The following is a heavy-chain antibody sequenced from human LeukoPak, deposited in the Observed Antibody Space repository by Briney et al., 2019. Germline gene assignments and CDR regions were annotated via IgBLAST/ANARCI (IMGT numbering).Heavy chain of an antibody. J-gene: IGHJ6*02. D-gene: IGHD6-25*01. CDR3: ARGSGYYYYYGMDV. CDR1: GYTFTGYY. V-gene: IGHV1-8*02. CDR2: MNPNSGNT. Sequence: GASVKVSCKASGYTFTGYYMHWVRQAPGQGLEWMGWMNPNSGNTGYAQKFQGRVTMTRNTSISTAYMELSSLRSEDTAVYYCARGSGYYYYYGMDVWGQGTTVTVSS.